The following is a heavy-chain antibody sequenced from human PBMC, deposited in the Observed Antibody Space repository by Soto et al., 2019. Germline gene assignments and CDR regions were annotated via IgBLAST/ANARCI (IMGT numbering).Heavy chain of an antibody. V-gene: IGHV4-39*01. Sequence: QLQLQESGPGLVKPSETLSLTCTVSGGSISSSSYYWGWIRQPPGKGLEWIGSIYYSGSTYYNPSLKRPVTISVDTSKNQFSLKLSSVTAADTAVYYCARHARYCSSTGCYAGVGFDFWGQGTLVTVSS. CDR2: IYYSGST. D-gene: IGHD2-2*01. CDR3: ARHARYCSSTGCYAGVGFDF. J-gene: IGHJ4*02. CDR1: GGSISSSSYY.